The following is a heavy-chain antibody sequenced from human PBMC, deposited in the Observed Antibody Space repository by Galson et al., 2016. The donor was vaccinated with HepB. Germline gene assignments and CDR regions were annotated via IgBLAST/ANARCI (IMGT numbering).Heavy chain of an antibody. CDR3: ARVLTGRMLAAAGFDF. D-gene: IGHD6-13*01. CDR2: IYSGGNT. V-gene: IGHV3-66*01. Sequence: SLRLSCAASGVTVGNNYMNWVRQAPGKGLEWVSLIYSGGNTQYADSVRGRFTISRDSSKNTLYLQMNSLRAEDTAVYYCARVLTGRMLAAAGFDFWGQGTLVTVPS. J-gene: IGHJ4*02. CDR1: GVTVGNNY.